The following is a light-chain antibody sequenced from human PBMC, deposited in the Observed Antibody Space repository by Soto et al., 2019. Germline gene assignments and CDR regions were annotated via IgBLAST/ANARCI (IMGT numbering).Light chain of an antibody. Sequence: IVLTQSAGTLSLSPGERATLSCRASQSVSNNYLAWYQQKPGQAPRLLIYGASNRATGIPDMFSGSGSGTDFTLTISRLEPEDFAVYYCQQYGSSGTFGQGTKVDIK. CDR1: QSVSNNY. V-gene: IGKV3-20*01. CDR3: QQYGSSGT. CDR2: GAS. J-gene: IGKJ1*01.